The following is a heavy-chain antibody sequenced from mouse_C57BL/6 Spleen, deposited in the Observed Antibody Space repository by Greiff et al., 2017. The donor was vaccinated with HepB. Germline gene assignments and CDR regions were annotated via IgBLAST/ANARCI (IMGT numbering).Heavy chain of an antibody. Sequence: QVQLKQSGAELARPGASVKLSCKASGYTFTSYGISWVKQRTGQGLEWIGEIYPRSGNTYYNEKFKGKATLTADKSSSTAYMELRSLTSEDSAVYFCAREGITTVVATDYYAMDYWGQGTSVTVSS. D-gene: IGHD1-1*01. J-gene: IGHJ4*01. CDR1: GYTFTSYG. CDR2: IYPRSGNT. CDR3: AREGITTVVATDYYAMDY. V-gene: IGHV1-81*01.